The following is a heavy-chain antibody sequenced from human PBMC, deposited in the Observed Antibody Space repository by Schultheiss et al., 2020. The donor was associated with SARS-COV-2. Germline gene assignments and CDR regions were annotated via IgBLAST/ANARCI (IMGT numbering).Heavy chain of an antibody. CDR1: GFTFSNAW. CDR2: IYSGGST. D-gene: IGHD5-24*01. Sequence: GGSLRLSCAASGFTFSNAWMSWVRQAPGKGLEWVSVIYSGGSTYYADSVKGRFTISRDNSKNTLYLQMNSLRAEDTAVYYCARHGPEKRSPLKFDPWGQGTLVTVSS. CDR3: ARHGPEKRSPLKFDP. V-gene: IGHV3-66*04. J-gene: IGHJ5*02.